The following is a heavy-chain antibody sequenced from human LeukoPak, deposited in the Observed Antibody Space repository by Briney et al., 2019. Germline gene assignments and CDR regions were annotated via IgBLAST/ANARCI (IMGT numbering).Heavy chain of an antibody. CDR2: ISSSSSYI. CDR3: ARVRPDDCTTSTCSLDY. D-gene: IGHD2-8*01. V-gene: IGHV3-21*01. CDR1: GFTFSTYS. J-gene: IGHJ4*02. Sequence: GGSLRLSCAASGFTFSTYSMNWVRQAPGKGLEWVSSISSSSSYIYYADSVKGRFTISRDNAKNSLYLQVNGLRAEDTSVYYCARVRPDDCTTSTCSLDYWGQGTLVTVSS.